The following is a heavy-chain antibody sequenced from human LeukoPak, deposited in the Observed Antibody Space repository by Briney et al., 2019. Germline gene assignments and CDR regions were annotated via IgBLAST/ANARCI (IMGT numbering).Heavy chain of an antibody. J-gene: IGHJ4*02. D-gene: IGHD2-2*01. Sequence: GGSLRLSCAASGFTFSSYSMNWVRQAPGKGLEWVSSISSSSSYIHYADSVKGRFTISRDNAKNSLYLQMNSLRAEDTAVYYCARDQDDVVVPAAMYYFDYWGQGTLVTVSS. CDR1: GFTFSSYS. V-gene: IGHV3-21*01. CDR3: ARDQDDVVVPAAMYYFDY. CDR2: ISSSSSYI.